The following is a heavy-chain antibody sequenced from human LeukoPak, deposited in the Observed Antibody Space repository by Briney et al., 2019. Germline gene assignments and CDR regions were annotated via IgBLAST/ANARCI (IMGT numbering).Heavy chain of an antibody. J-gene: IGHJ6*02. Sequence: PGGSLRLSCAASGFTFSSYAMHWVRQAPGKGLEYVSAISSNGGSTYYANSVKGRFTISRDNSKNTLYLQMGSLRAEDTALYHCARVGDILTGYYKGHCYYYGMDVWGQGTTVTVSS. CDR2: ISSNGGST. CDR3: ARVGDILTGYYKGHCYYYGMDV. V-gene: IGHV3-64*01. D-gene: IGHD3-9*01. CDR1: GFTFSSYA.